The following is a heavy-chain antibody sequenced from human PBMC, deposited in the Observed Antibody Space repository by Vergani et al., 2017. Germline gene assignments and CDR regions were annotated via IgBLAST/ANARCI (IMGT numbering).Heavy chain of an antibody. D-gene: IGHD1-26*01. Sequence: EVQLLESGGSLKQPGGSVSLSCAASGFPFSTYAMHFFLQAPGKGLEWVSALTGGGGSTYYADSFKGRFIISRDNSRDTLYLQMNSLRPEDTATYYCVKDAGSYENFFDSWGQGTLVTVSS. J-gene: IGHJ4*02. V-gene: IGHV3-23*01. CDR1: GFPFSTYA. CDR3: VKDAGSYENFFDS. CDR2: LTGGGGST.